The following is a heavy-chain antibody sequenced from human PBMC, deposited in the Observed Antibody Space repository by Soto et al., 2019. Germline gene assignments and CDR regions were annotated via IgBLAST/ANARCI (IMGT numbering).Heavy chain of an antibody. V-gene: IGHV3-48*03. CDR2: ISSSGSTI. Sequence: PGGSLRLSCAASGFTFSSYEMNWVRQAPGKGLEWVSYISSSGSTIYYADSVKGRFTISRDNAKNSLYLQMNSLRAEDTAVYYCARSYGSGSYPYYYYYGMDVWGQGTTVTVSS. D-gene: IGHD3-10*01. J-gene: IGHJ6*02. CDR3: ARSYGSGSYPYYYYYGMDV. CDR1: GFTFSSYE.